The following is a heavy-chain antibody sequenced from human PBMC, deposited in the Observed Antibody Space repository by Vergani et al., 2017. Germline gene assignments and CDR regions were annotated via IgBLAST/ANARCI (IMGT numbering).Heavy chain of an antibody. J-gene: IGHJ4*02. CDR2: ISWNSGSI. V-gene: IGHV3-9*01. Sequence: EVQLVESGGGLVQPGRSLRLSCAASGFTFDDYAMHWVRQAPGKGLEWVSGISWNSGSIGYADSVKGRFTISRDNAKNSLYLQMNSLRAEDTALYYCAKDLHRRGWYLGFDYWGQGTLVTVSS. CDR1: GFTFDDYA. D-gene: IGHD6-19*01. CDR3: AKDLHRRGWYLGFDY.